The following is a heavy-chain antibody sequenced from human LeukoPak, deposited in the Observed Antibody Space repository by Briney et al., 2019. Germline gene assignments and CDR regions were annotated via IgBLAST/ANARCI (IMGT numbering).Heavy chain of an antibody. CDR2: IYYSGST. Sequence: SGTLSLTCTVSGGSVSSGSYYWSWIRQPPGKGLEWIGYIYYSGSTNYNPSLKSRVTISVYTSKNQFSLKLSSVTAADTAVYYCARDNTNWFDPWGQGTLVTVSS. D-gene: IGHD2/OR15-2a*01. V-gene: IGHV4-61*01. CDR3: ARDNTNWFDP. J-gene: IGHJ5*02. CDR1: GGSVSSGSYY.